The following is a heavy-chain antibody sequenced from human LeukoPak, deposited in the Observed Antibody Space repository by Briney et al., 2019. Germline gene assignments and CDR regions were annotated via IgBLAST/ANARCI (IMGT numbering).Heavy chain of an antibody. CDR1: GLSFGGYG. V-gene: IGHV3-30*02. CDR3: AKDLVAAAGRYFDD. J-gene: IGHJ4*02. D-gene: IGHD6-13*01. Sequence: PGGSLRLSCVATGLSFGGYGMHWVRQAPGKGLEWVAYIRYDGTDQNYADSVKGRFTISRDNSKNRLYLQMNSLRDEDTAVYYCAKDLVAAAGRYFDDWGQGTLVIVSS. CDR2: IRYDGTDQ.